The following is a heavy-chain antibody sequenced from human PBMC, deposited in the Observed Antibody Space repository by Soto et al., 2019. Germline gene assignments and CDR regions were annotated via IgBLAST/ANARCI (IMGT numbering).Heavy chain of an antibody. J-gene: IGHJ5*02. CDR1: GYSFTSYW. CDR3: ARHVGGRYDYIWGSYRLGWFDP. D-gene: IGHD3-16*02. Sequence: GESLKISCKGSGYSFTSYWIGWVRQMPGKGLEWMGIIYPGDSDTRYSPSFQGQVTISADKSISTAYLQWSSLKASDTAMYYCARHVGGRYDYIWGSYRLGWFDPWGQGTLVTVSS. V-gene: IGHV5-51*01. CDR2: IYPGDSDT.